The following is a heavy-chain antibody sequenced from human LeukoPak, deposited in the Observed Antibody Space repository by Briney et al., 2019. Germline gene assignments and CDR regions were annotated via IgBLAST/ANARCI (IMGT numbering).Heavy chain of an antibody. J-gene: IGHJ4*02. D-gene: IGHD3-10*01. V-gene: IGHV4-34*01. CDR1: GGSFSGYY. CDR3: ARGFRGIRGVIQDY. CDR2: INHSGST. Sequence: SETLSLTCAVYGGSFSGYYWSWIRQPPGKGLEWIGEINHSGSTNYIPSLKSRVTISVDTSKNQFSLKLSSVTAADTAVYYCARGFRGIRGVIQDYWGQGTLVTVSS.